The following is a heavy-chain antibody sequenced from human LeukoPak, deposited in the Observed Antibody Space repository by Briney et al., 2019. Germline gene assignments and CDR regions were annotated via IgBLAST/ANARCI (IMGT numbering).Heavy chain of an antibody. CDR2: IIPIFGTA. D-gene: IGHD4-17*01. Sequence: SVKVSCKASGYTFTSYYMHWVRQAPGQGLEWMGGIIPIFGTANYAQKFQGRVTITADESTSTAYMELSSLRSEDTAVYYCARAIYYGDYSPNDYWGQGTLVTVSS. V-gene: IGHV1-69*13. J-gene: IGHJ4*02. CDR3: ARAIYYGDYSPNDY. CDR1: GYTFTSYY.